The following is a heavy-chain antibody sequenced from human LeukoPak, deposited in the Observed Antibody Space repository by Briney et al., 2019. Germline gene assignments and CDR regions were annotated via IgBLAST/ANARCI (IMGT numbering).Heavy chain of an antibody. CDR2: IYSGGST. CDR1: GFTVSSNY. V-gene: IGHV3-53*05. D-gene: IGHD3-22*01. Sequence: PGGSLRLSCAASGFTVSSNYMSWVRQAPGKGLEWVSVIYSGGSTYYADSVRGRFTISRDNSKNTLYLQMNSLRAEDTAVYYCAKDYYDTSGNGMDVWGQGTTVTVSS. CDR3: AKDYYDTSGNGMDV. J-gene: IGHJ6*02.